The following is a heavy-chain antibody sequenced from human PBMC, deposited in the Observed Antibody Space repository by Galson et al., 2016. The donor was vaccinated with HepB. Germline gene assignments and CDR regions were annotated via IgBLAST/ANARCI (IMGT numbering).Heavy chain of an antibody. CDR3: GILYRGFDP. D-gene: IGHD2/OR15-2a*01. V-gene: IGHV3-43*02. CDR2: ISGDGTGR. CDR1: GFTCDDCA. J-gene: IGHJ5*02. Sequence: SLRLSCAASGFTCDDCAMHWVRQAPGKGLECVSLISGDGTGRYYADSVKGRFSISRDNSKNSLYLQMNSLRTEDSALYYCGILYRGFDPWGQGTLVTVSS.